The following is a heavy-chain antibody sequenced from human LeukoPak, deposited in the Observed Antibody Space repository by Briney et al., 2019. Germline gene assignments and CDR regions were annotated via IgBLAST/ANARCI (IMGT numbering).Heavy chain of an antibody. CDR2: ISSDGSRV. Sequence: PGGSLRLSCAASGFTFSDYWMHWVRQAPGKGLVWVSRISSDGSRVTYADSVKGRFTISRDNSKNTLYLQMNSLRAEDTAVYYCVKERYYYDSSGYYFQGNFDYWGQGTLVTVSS. CDR1: GFTFSDYW. V-gene: IGHV3-74*01. J-gene: IGHJ4*02. D-gene: IGHD3-22*01. CDR3: VKERYYYDSSGYYFQGNFDY.